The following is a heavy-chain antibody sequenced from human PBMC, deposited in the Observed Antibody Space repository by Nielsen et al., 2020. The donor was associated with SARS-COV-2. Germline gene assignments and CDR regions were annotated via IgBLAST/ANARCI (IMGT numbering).Heavy chain of an antibody. D-gene: IGHD4-17*01. CDR3: ARDDTVTMYYYSYYGMDV. CDR2: INTSDGST. V-gene: IGHV1-46*01. Sequence: VSVKVSCKASGYTFTNYYMHWVRQAPGQGLEWMGIINTSDGSTTYAQKFQGRVTMTRDTSTRTVYMELRSLRSEDTAVYYCARDDTVTMYYYSYYGMDVGGQGTTVTVSS. J-gene: IGHJ6*02. CDR1: GYTFTNYY.